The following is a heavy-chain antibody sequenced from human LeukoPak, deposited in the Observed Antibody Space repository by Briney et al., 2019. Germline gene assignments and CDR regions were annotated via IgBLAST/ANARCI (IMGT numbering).Heavy chain of an antibody. CDR1: GYTFTSYY. J-gene: IGHJ3*02. CDR2: INPSGGST. V-gene: IGHV1-46*01. Sequence: GASVKVSCKASGYTFTSYYMHWVRQAPGQGLEWMGIINPSGGSTSYAQKFQGRVTMTRDMSTSTVYMELSSLRSEDTAVYYCARGGRGYYYSALTDAFDIWGQGTMVTVSS. CDR3: ARGGRGYYYSALTDAFDI. D-gene: IGHD3-22*01.